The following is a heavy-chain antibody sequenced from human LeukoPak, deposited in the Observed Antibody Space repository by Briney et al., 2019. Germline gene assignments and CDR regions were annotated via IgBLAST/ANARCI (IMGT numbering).Heavy chain of an antibody. D-gene: IGHD5-24*01. J-gene: IGHJ4*02. CDR3: ARVEMATIYFDY. V-gene: IGHV4-4*07. CDR2: IYISGST. CDR1: GGSISNFY. Sequence: SETLSLTCTVSGGSISNFYWNWIRQPAGKGLEWIGRIYISGSTNYNPSLKSRVTMSVDTSKNQFFLKLSSVTAADTAVYYCARVEMATIYFDYWGQGTLVTVSS.